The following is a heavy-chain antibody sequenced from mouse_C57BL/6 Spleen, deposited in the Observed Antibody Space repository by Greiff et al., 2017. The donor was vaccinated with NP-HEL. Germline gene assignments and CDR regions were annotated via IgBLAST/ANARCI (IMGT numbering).Heavy chain of an antibody. CDR2: IDPETGGT. J-gene: IGHJ2*01. V-gene: IGHV1-15*01. Sequence: QVQLKESGAELVRPGASVTLSCKASGYTFTDYEMHWVKQTPVHGLEWIGAIDPETGGTAYNQKFKGKAILTADKSSSTAYMELRSLTSEDSAVYYCTRSTVVATSYFDYWGQGTTLTVSS. CDR3: TRSTVVATSYFDY. D-gene: IGHD1-1*01. CDR1: GYTFTDYE.